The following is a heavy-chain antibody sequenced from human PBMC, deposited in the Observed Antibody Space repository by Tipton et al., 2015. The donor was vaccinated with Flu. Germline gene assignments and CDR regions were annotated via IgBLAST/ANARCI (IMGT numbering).Heavy chain of an antibody. V-gene: IGHV1-69*01. CDR2: IIPIFGTA. CDR1: GGTFSSYA. D-gene: IGHD2-2*01. Sequence: QSGPEVKKPGSSVKVSCKASGGTFSSYAISWVRQAPGQGLEWMGGIIPIFGTANYAQKFQGRVTITADESTSTAYMELSSLRSEDTAVYYCAVVVVPAEDYYYYMDVWGKGTTVTVSS. CDR3: AVVVVPAEDYYYYMDV. J-gene: IGHJ6*03.